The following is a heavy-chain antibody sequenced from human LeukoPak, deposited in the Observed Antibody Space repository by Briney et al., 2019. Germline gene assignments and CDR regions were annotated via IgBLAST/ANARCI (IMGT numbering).Heavy chain of an antibody. CDR3: ARAPHFFDTSGSRYYFDY. J-gene: IGHJ4*02. CDR1: GGSIRSYS. D-gene: IGHD3-22*01. V-gene: IGHV4-59*01. CDR2: IHHSRST. Sequence: SETLSLTCTVSGGSIRSYSWSWIRQPPGSGLEWIGYIHHSRSTNYNPSLKSRVTVSVDTSKNQFSLILSSVTAADTAVYFCARAPHFFDTSGSRYYFDYWGQGALVTVSS.